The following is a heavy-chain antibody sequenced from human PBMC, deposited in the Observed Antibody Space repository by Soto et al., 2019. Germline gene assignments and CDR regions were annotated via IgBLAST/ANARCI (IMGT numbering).Heavy chain of an antibody. D-gene: IGHD3-10*01. CDR2: INPRSGGT. CDR1: GYTFTDYY. Sequence: QVHLVQSGAEVKKPGASVKVSCKTSGYTFTDYYIHWMRQVPGQGPEWMGWINPRSGGTNYAKKLQGVKTVASDASISAGFMELRRLRSDDTAVDYCARRRGGGGDYFYGMDVWGQGTAVTVSS. V-gene: IGHV1-2*02. CDR3: ARRRGGGGDYFYGMDV. J-gene: IGHJ6*02.